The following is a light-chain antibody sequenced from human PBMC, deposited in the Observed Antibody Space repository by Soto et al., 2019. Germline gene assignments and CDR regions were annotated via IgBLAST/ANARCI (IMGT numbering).Light chain of an antibody. V-gene: IGLV2-8*01. CDR3: GAHAGSNTWV. CDR2: EVN. Sequence: QSALAQSPSASGSPGQSVTISCTGSSSDVGAYNYVSWYQHHPGKAPRLVIYEVNKRPSGVPDRFSGSKSGNTASLPVSGLQAEDEADYYCGAHAGSNTWVFGGGTKLTVL. CDR1: SSDVGAYNY. J-gene: IGLJ3*02.